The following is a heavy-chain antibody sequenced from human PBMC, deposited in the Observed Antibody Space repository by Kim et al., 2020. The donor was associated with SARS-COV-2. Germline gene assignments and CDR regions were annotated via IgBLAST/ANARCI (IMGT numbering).Heavy chain of an antibody. D-gene: IGHD3-22*01. Sequence: GRFTISRDNSNNTLYLQMNSLRAEDTAVYYCAKESPYYYDSSGYYPILEYWGQGTLVTVSS. CDR3: AKESPYYYDSSGYYPILEY. V-gene: IGHV3-23*01. J-gene: IGHJ4*02.